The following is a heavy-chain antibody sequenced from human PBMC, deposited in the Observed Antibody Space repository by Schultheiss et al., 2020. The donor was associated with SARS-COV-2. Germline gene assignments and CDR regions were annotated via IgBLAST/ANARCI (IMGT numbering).Heavy chain of an antibody. Sequence: LSLTCAVYGGSFSDYYMSWIRQAPGKGLEWVANIKQDGSEKYYVDSVKGRFTISRDNAKNSLYLQMNSLRAEDTAVYYCARIQLWFGPDTFDIWGQGTMVTVSS. CDR1: GGSFSDYY. CDR2: IKQDGSEK. J-gene: IGHJ3*02. CDR3: ARIQLWFGPDTFDI. V-gene: IGHV3-7*03. D-gene: IGHD5-18*01.